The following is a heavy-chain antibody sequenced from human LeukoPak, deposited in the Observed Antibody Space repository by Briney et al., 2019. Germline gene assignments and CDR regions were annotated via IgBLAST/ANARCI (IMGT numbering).Heavy chain of an antibody. V-gene: IGHV4-59*01. CDR1: GGSISSYY. D-gene: IGHD6-13*01. CDR3: ARGSAAGRESYYFDY. Sequence: PSETLSLTCTVSGGSISSYYWSWIRQPPGKGLEWIGYIYYSGSTNYNPSLKSRVTISVDASKNQFSLKLSSVTAADTAVYYCARGSAAGRESYYFDYWGQGTLVTVSS. CDR2: IYYSGST. J-gene: IGHJ4*02.